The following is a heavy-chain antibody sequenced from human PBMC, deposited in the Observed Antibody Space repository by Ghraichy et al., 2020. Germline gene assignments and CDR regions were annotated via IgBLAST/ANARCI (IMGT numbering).Heavy chain of an antibody. D-gene: IGHD2-8*01. CDR3: ARPRGMVFYWYFDL. CDR2: IYYSGST. CDR1: AGSISSSSYY. J-gene: IGHJ2*01. Sequence: SETLSLTCTVSAGSISSSSYYWGWIRQPPGKGPEWIGNIYYSGSTYYNPSLKSRVTISVDTSKNQFSLKLSSVTAADTAVYYCARPRGMVFYWYFDLWGRGTLVTVSS. V-gene: IGHV4-39*01.